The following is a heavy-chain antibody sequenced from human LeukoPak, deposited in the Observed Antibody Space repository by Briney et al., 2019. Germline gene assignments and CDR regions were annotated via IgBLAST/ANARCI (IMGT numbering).Heavy chain of an antibody. V-gene: IGHV1-46*01. J-gene: IGHJ4*02. CDR3: ARGFNYYDNSGYYQYYFDY. Sequence: ASVKVSCEASGYTLTSYYMHRVRQAPGQGLEWMGIINPSDGSAIYTQKFQGRVTLTTDTSTSTVYMELNSLRSEDTAVYYCARGFNYYDNSGYYQYYFDYWGQGTLVTVSS. CDR2: INPSDGSA. D-gene: IGHD3-22*01. CDR1: GYTLTSYY.